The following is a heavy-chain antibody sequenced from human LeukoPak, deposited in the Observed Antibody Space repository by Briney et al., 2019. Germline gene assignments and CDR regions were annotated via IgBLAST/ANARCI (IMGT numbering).Heavy chain of an antibody. J-gene: IGHJ4*02. D-gene: IGHD3-10*01. CDR1: GFRFSNSW. Sequence: GGSLRLSCASSGFRFSNSWMYWVRHGPGKGPVWVSRMKTDGTRIEYADSVKGRFTISRDNAKNTLFLQMSSLRVEDTAVYYCARGADHGGSYYPDWGQGTRVTVSS. CDR2: MKTDGTRI. CDR3: ARGADHGGSYYPD. V-gene: IGHV3-74*01.